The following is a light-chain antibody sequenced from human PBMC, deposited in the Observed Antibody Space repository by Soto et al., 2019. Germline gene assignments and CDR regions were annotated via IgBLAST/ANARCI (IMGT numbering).Light chain of an antibody. CDR2: WAS. CDR3: QQYYSTLWT. J-gene: IGKJ1*01. CDR1: QSVLYSSNNKNY. Sequence: SVMMQSSDSLAASMGERATINCKSSQSVLYSSNNKNYLAWYQQKPGQPPKLLIYWASTRESGVPDRFSGSGSGTDFTLTISSLQAEDVAVYYCQQYYSTLWTFGQGTKVDI. V-gene: IGKV4-1*01.